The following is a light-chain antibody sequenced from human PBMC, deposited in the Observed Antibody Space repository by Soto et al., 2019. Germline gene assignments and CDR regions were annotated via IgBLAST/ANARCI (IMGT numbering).Light chain of an antibody. V-gene: IGLV2-14*01. CDR3: TSSRVSHLSD. Sequence: QSSRSQPASVARSSGQTITISCTGTRTDVGSYNAVSWYQHHPGKAPKLIIYEATHRPSGVSDRFSASKSATTASLPISGLPAEDEADYHCTSSRVSHLSDFGTGTKVTVL. CDR2: EAT. CDR1: RTDVGSYNA. J-gene: IGLJ1*01.